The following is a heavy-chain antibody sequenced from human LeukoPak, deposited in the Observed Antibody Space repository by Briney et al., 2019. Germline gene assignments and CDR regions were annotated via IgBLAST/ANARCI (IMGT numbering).Heavy chain of an antibody. J-gene: IGHJ4*02. D-gene: IGHD5-18*01. CDR3: ARDIGRVYSYGY. CDR2: IYYSGST. V-gene: IGHV4-59*01. CDR1: GGSISSYY. Sequence: SETLSLTCTVSGGSISSYYWSWIRQPPGKGLEWIGYIYYSGSTNYNPSLKSRVTISVDTSKNQFSLKLSSVTAADTAVYYCARDIGRVYSYGYWGQGTLVTVSS.